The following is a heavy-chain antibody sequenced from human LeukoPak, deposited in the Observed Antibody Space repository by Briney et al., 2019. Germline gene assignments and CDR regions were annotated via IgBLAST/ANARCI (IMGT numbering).Heavy chain of an antibody. V-gene: IGHV4-39*01. J-gene: IGHJ5*02. Sequence: SETLSLTCRISGDSITTNSYWWGWIRQSPGKGLEWIGSIYSSGNSYSNPSLKTRATISPDTSNNQYSLRLTSVTAADTAIYYCARRGIWDLQIGNWFDPWGQGILVIVSS. CDR3: ARRGIWDLQIGNWFDP. CDR2: IYSSGNS. D-gene: IGHD3-16*01. CDR1: GDSITTNSYW.